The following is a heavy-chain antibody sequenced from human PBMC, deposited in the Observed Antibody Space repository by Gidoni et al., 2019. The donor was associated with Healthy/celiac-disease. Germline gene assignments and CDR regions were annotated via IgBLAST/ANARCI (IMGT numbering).Heavy chain of an antibody. D-gene: IGHD2-2*01. CDR1: GFTFSSYA. CDR2: ISGSGGST. Sequence: VQLLESGGGLVQPGGSLRLPCAAPGFTFSSYAMSWVRQAPGKGLEWVSTISGSGGSTYYADSVKGRFTISRDNSKNTLYLQMNSLRAEDTAVYYCAKDGYCSSTSCYFFDYWGQGTLVTVSS. V-gene: IGHV3-23*01. CDR3: AKDGYCSSTSCYFFDY. J-gene: IGHJ4*02.